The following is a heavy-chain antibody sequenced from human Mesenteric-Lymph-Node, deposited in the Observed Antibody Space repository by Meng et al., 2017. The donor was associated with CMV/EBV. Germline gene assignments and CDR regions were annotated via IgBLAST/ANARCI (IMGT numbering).Heavy chain of an antibody. J-gene: IGHJ6*02. CDR2: IYYSGNS. D-gene: IGHD3-10*01. CDR1: GGSITSGDYY. CDR3: ARDIKGLDYYYYGMDV. Sequence: SETLSLTCTDSGGSITSGDYYWGWIRQPPGKGLEWIGTIYYSGNSYYNPSLKSRVTISVDTSKNQFSLKLSSVTAADTAVYYCARDIKGLDYYYYGMDVWGQGTTVTVSS. V-gene: IGHV4-39*07.